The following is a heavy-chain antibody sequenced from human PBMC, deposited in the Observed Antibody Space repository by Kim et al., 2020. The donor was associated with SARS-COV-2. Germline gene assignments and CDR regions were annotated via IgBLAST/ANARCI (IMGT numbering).Heavy chain of an antibody. CDR3: GGPRTATGRNFRFYY. D-gene: IGHD6-13*01. Sequence: SETLSLTCAVSGDSITTSYWWSWVRQPPGKGLEWVGEIYNSGNTNYHPSLKSRASISVANSKNHFSLHLTSVTAAATAVYYWGGPRTATGRNFRFYYWC. J-gene: IGHJ4*01. CDR1: GDSITTSYW. CDR2: IYNSGNT. V-gene: IGHV4-4*02.